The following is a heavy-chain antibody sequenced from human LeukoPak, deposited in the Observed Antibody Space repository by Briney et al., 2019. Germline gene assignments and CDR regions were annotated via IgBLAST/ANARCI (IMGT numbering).Heavy chain of an antibody. Sequence: GGSLRLSCAASGFTFSSYAMHWVRQAPGKGLEWVAVISYDGSNKYYADSVKGRFTISRDNSKNTLYQQMNSLRAEDTAVYYCAREGSYYDFWSGYYPLDYWGQGTLVTVSS. CDR3: AREGSYYDFWSGYYPLDY. J-gene: IGHJ4*02. CDR1: GFTFSSYA. CDR2: ISYDGSNK. D-gene: IGHD3-3*01. V-gene: IGHV3-30*04.